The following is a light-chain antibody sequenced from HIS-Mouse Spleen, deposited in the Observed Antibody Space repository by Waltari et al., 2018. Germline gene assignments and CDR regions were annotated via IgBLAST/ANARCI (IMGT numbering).Light chain of an antibody. Sequence: QSALTQPRSVSGSPGQSVTISCTGTSSDVGGYNYVSWYQQHPGKAPKLMIYDVSKRPSGVPVRFSCSKSGTTASLTISGLQAEDEADYYCCSYAGSYTLVFGGGTKLTVL. V-gene: IGLV2-11*01. J-gene: IGLJ2*01. CDR2: DVS. CDR1: SSDVGGYNY. CDR3: CSYAGSYTLV.